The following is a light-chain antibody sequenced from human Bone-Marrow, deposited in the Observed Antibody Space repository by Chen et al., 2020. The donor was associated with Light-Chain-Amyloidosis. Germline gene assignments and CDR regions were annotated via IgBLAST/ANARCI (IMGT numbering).Light chain of an antibody. CDR1: NIGSTS. CDR3: QVWDRSSDRPV. J-gene: IGLJ3*02. CDR2: DDS. V-gene: IGLV3-21*02. Sequence: SYALTPPSSLSLAPRQTAPIACGGNNIGSTSVHWYQQTPGQAPLLVVYDDSDRPSGIPERLSGSNSGNTATLTISRVEAGDEADYYCQVWDRSSDRPVFGGGTKLTVL.